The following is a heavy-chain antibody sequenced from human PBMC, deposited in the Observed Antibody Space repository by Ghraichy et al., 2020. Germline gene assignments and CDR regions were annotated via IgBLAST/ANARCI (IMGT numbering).Heavy chain of an antibody. CDR2: ISYDGSNK. CDR3: GNEAMVTFFH. Sequence: GGSLRLSCAASGFTFSSYGMHWVRQAPGKGLEWVAVISYDGSNKYYADSVKGRFTISRDNSKNTLYLQMNSLRAEDTAVYYCGNEAMVTFFHWGQGTLVTVSS. CDR1: GFTFSSYG. V-gene: IGHV3-30*18. D-gene: IGHD5-18*01. J-gene: IGHJ4*02.